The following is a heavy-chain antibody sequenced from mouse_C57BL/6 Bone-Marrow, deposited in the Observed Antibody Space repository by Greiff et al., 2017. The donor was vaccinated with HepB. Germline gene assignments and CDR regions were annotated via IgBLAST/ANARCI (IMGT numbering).Heavy chain of an antibody. CDR1: GYTFISYW. CDR2: INPSNGGT. V-gene: IGHV1-53*01. Sequence: VQLQQPGTELVKPGASVKLSCKASGYTFISYWMHWVKQRPGQGLEWIGNINPSNGGTNYNEKFKSKATLTVDKSSSTAYMQLSSLTSEDSAVYYCAREDYYGSSRWYFDVWGTGTTVTVSS. D-gene: IGHD1-1*01. CDR3: AREDYYGSSRWYFDV. J-gene: IGHJ1*03.